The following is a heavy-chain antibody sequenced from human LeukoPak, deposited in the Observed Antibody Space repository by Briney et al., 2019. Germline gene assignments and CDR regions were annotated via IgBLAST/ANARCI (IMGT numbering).Heavy chain of an antibody. Sequence: TGGSLRLSCAASGFTFSSYAMSWVRQAPGRGLEWVSAISGSGGSTYYADSVKGRFTISRDNSKNTLYLQMNSLRAEDTAVYYCAKDYPSEELARPYFYYDSSGYYDYWGQGTLVTVSS. CDR2: ISGSGGST. J-gene: IGHJ4*02. D-gene: IGHD3-22*01. CDR1: GFTFSSYA. CDR3: AKDYPSEELARPYFYYDSSGYYDY. V-gene: IGHV3-23*01.